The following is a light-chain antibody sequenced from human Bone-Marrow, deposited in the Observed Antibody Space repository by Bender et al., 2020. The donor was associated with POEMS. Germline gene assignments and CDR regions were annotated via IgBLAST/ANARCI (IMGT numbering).Light chain of an antibody. J-gene: IGLJ3*02. CDR1: SSNIGAHA. CDR2: SSH. Sequence: QSVLTQPPSASGTPGQRVTISCSGGSSNIGAHAVNWYQHLPGTAPKLLIYSSHRRPSEVPDRFSGSRSGTSASLAITVQSEDEADYYCAVWDDSLNGWVFGGGTKLTVL. V-gene: IGLV1-44*01. CDR3: AVWDDSLNGWV.